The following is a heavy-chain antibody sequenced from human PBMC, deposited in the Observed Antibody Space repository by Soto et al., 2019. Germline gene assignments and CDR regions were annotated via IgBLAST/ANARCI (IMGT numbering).Heavy chain of an antibody. Sequence: PSETLSLTCTVSGGSISSGGYYWSWIRQHPGKGLEWIGYIYYSGSTYYNPSLKSRVTISVDTSKNQFSLKLSSVTAADTAVYYCARAQDYDYVWGSYRHPHDAFDIWGQGIMVTLSS. CDR2: IYYSGST. V-gene: IGHV4-31*03. J-gene: IGHJ3*02. CDR3: ARAQDYDYVWGSYRHPHDAFDI. CDR1: GGSISSGGYY. D-gene: IGHD3-16*02.